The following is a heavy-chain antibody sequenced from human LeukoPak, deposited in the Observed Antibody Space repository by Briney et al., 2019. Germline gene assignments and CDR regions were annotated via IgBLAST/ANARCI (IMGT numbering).Heavy chain of an antibody. V-gene: IGHV4-4*07. J-gene: IGHJ4*02. CDR2: IYSSGST. CDR3: AGVIYYYDSSGYYYKAYFDY. CDR1: GGSIRNYY. Sequence: SETLSLTCTVSGGSIRNYYWSWIRQPAGKGLEWIGRIYSSGSTNYNPSLKSRVTMSVDTSKNQFSLKLSSMTAADTAVYYCAGVIYYYDSSGYYYKAYFDYWGQGTLVTVSS. D-gene: IGHD3-22*01.